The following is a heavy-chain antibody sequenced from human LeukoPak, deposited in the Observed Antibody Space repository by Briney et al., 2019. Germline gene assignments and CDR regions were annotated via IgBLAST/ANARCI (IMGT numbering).Heavy chain of an antibody. CDR2: IYYSGST. D-gene: IGHD1-26*01. Sequence: SETLSLTCTVSGVSISSSSYYWGWIRQPPGKGLEWIGSIYYSGSTYYNPSLKSRVTISVDTSKNQFSLKLSSVTAADTAVYXXXXXXXGSYFYYYYYMDVWGKGTTVTVSS. CDR3: XXXXXGSYFYYYYYMDV. CDR1: GVSISSSSYY. V-gene: IGHV4-39*07. J-gene: IGHJ6*03.